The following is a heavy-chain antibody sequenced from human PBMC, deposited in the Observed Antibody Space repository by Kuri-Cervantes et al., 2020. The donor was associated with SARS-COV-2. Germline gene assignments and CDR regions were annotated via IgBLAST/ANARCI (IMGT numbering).Heavy chain of an antibody. Sequence: ASVKVSCKASGYTFSGYYMHWVRQAPGQGLEWMGWINPNNGGTNYAQKFQGRVTMTRDTSISTAYMELSSLGSDDTAVYYCARGAVGATSLGAFDIWGQGTMVTVSS. D-gene: IGHD1-26*01. V-gene: IGHV1-2*02. CDR2: INPNNGGT. J-gene: IGHJ3*02. CDR1: GYTFSGYY. CDR3: ARGAVGATSLGAFDI.